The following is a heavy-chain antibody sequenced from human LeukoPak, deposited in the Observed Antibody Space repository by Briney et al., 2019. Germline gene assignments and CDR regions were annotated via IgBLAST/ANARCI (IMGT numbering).Heavy chain of an antibody. V-gene: IGHV3-23*01. CDR1: GFTFSSYA. CDR2: ISGSGGST. J-gene: IGHJ5*02. Sequence: PGGSLRLSCAASGFTFSSYAMSWVRQAPGKGLEWVSAISGSGGSTYYADSVKGRFTISRDNSKNTLYLQMNSLRAEDTAVYYCAKDRGVVAAQDGNWFDPWGQGTLVTVSS. D-gene: IGHD2-15*01. CDR3: AKDRGVVAAQDGNWFDP.